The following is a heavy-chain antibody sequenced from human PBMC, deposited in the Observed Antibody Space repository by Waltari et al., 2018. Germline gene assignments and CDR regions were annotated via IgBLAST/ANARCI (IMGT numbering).Heavy chain of an antibody. Sequence: QVQLAQSGSELKKPGASVKISCKASGYTLTGYDVNWVRQAPGQGLELMGWITTNTGNPTYAQGFTGRFVFSLDTSVSTAYLQITSLKTEDSAVYYCAREVVPPHTIVVNWFDPWGQGTLVTVSS. V-gene: IGHV7-4-1*02. D-gene: IGHD2-2*01. CDR2: ITTNTGNP. J-gene: IGHJ5*02. CDR1: GYTLTGYD. CDR3: AREVVPPHTIVVNWFDP.